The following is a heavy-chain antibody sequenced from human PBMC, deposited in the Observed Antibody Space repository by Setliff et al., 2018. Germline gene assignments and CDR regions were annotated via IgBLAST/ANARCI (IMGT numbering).Heavy chain of an antibody. D-gene: IGHD2-15*01. Sequence: GGSLRLSCAASGFTFSSYAMSWVRQAPGKGLEWVSAISGSGGSTYYADSVKGRCSISRDNSKNTLYLQMNSLRAEDTAVYYCAKSGPYCSGYPTYFDYRGQGTLVTVSS. CDR3: AKSGPYCSGYPTYFDY. J-gene: IGHJ4*02. CDR2: ISGSGGST. V-gene: IGHV3-23*01. CDR1: GFTFSSYA.